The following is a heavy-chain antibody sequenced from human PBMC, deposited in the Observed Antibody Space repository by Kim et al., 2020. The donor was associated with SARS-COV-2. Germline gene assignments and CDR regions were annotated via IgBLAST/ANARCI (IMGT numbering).Heavy chain of an antibody. V-gene: IGHV1-69*04. Sequence: SVKVSCKASGGTFSIYAISWVRQAPGQGLEWMGRIIPILGIANYAQKFQGRVTITADKSTSTAYMELSSLRSEDTAVYYCAREGGKGYFDYWGQGTLVTVSS. CDR1: GGTFSIYA. CDR2: IIPILGIA. J-gene: IGHJ4*02. D-gene: IGHD3-16*01. CDR3: AREGGKGYFDY.